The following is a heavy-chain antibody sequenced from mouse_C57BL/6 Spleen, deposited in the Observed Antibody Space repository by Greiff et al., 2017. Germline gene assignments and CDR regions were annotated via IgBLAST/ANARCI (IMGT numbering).Heavy chain of an antibody. CDR3: ARGEAYFDV. D-gene: IGHD2-13*01. Sequence: EVKLVESGGGLVKPGGSLKLSCAASGFTFSSYAMSWVRQTPEKRLEWVATISDGGSYTYYPDNVKGRFTISRDNAKNNLYLQMSHLKSEDTAMYYCARGEAYFDVWGTGTTVTVSS. V-gene: IGHV5-4*03. CDR1: GFTFSSYA. CDR2: ISDGGSYT. J-gene: IGHJ1*03.